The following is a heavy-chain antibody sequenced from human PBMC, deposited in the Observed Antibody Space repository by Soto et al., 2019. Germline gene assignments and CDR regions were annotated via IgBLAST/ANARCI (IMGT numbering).Heavy chain of an antibody. V-gene: IGHV4-39*01. D-gene: IGHD6-19*01. CDR1: GGSISSSSYY. CDR2: IYYSGST. Sequence: SSETLSLTCTVSGGSISSSSYYWGWIRQPPGKGLEWIGSIYYSGSTYYNPSLKSRVTISVDTSKNQFSLKLSSVTAADTAVYYCARPVAVAADYYYGMDVWGQGTTVTVSS. CDR3: ARPVAVAADYYYGMDV. J-gene: IGHJ6*02.